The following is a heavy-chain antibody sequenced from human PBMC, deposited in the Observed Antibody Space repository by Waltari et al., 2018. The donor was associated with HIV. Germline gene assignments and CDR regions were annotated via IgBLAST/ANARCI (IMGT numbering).Heavy chain of an antibody. CDR3: AKGGSHLTIFEAWFDS. D-gene: IGHD3-3*01. Sequence: EVQLVESGGGLVQPGRSLRLSCAASGLPFEEEERQWVRQAPGKGLECVSGLSWNSESTDYADSVKGRFIISRDNVKNSLYLQMNSLRIEDTAFYYCAKGGSHLTIFEAWFDSWGQGTLVTVSS. CDR2: LSWNSEST. CDR1: GLPFEEEE. V-gene: IGHV3-9*01. J-gene: IGHJ5*01.